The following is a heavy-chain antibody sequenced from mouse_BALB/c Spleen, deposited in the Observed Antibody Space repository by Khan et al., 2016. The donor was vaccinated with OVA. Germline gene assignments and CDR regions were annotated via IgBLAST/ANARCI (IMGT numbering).Heavy chain of an antibody. V-gene: IGHV9-3-1*01. D-gene: IGHD2-1*01. CDR3: ARGNRDFDY. CDR1: GYTFTNYV. CDR2: INTYTGEP. J-gene: IGHJ2*01. Sequence: QIQLVQSGPELKKPGETVKIYCKASGYTFTNYVMNWVKQAPGKGLKWMGWINTYTGEPTYSDDFKGRFAFSLETSASTAYLQINNLKNEDTATYFCARGNRDFDYWGQGTTLTVSS.